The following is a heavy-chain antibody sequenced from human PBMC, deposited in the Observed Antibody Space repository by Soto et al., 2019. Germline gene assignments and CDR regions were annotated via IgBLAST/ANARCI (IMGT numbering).Heavy chain of an antibody. D-gene: IGHD3-22*01. CDR1: GGSISSGDYY. CDR3: ARLYDSSGYYYHHFDY. CDR2: IYYSGST. Sequence: SETLSLTCTVSGGSISSGDYYWSWIRQPPGKGLEWIGYIYYSGSTNYNPSLKSRVTISVDKSKNQFSLKLSSVTAADTAVYYCARLYDSSGYYYHHFDYWGQGTLVTVSS. J-gene: IGHJ4*02. V-gene: IGHV4-30-4*01.